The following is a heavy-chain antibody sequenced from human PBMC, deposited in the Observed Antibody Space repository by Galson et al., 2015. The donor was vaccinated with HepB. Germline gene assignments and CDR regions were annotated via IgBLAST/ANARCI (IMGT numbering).Heavy chain of an antibody. CDR1: GFIFSDHS. J-gene: IGHJ3*02. V-gene: IGHV3-30-3*01. CDR3: ARGESPPDAFDI. Sequence: SLRLSCAASGFIFSDHSIDWVRQAPGKGLEWVAFISFDGTVKYYADSVKGRFTISRDNSKNTMYLQMNGLRPEDTAIYYCARGESPPDAFDIWGQGTMVTVSS. CDR2: ISFDGTVK.